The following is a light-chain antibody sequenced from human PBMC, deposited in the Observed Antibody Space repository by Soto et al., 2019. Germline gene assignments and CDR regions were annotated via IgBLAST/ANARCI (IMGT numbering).Light chain of an antibody. Sequence: EIVLTQSPGTLSLSPGERXTLSCXASQSLTSDYLAWYQQKPGQAPRLLIYGASSRAAGIPDRFSGSGSGTDFTLTISRLEPEDXXXXXXXXXXXSPPSYTFGQGTKLEI. V-gene: IGKV3-20*01. CDR2: GAS. CDR1: QSLTSDY. J-gene: IGKJ2*01. CDR3: XXXXXSPPSYT.